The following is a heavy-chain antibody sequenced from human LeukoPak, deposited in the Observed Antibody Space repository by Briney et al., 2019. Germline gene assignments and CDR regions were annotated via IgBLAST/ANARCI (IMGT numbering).Heavy chain of an antibody. CDR2: INAGNDYT. Sequence: GASVKVSCKASGGTYSSYAISWVRQAPGQRLEWMGWINAGNDYTKYSQKFQGRVTITRNTSANTAYMELSSLRSEDTAVYYCVGSSGYYFDYWGQGTLVTVSS. CDR3: VGSSGYYFDY. J-gene: IGHJ4*02. V-gene: IGHV1-3*01. CDR1: GGTYSSYA. D-gene: IGHD6-25*01.